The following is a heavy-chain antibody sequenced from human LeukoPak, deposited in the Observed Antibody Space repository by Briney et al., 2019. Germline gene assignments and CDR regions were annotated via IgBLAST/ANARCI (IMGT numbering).Heavy chain of an antibody. CDR1: GFTFSSYA. Sequence: GGSLRLSCAASGFTFSSYAMSWVRQAPGKGLEWVAVISFDGGNKYYADSVKGRFTISRDNSKNTLYLQMNSLRAEDTAVYYCAREELGSSLGFDPWGQGTLVTVSS. CDR3: AREELGSSLGFDP. J-gene: IGHJ5*02. CDR2: ISFDGGNK. V-gene: IGHV3-30-3*01. D-gene: IGHD3-16*01.